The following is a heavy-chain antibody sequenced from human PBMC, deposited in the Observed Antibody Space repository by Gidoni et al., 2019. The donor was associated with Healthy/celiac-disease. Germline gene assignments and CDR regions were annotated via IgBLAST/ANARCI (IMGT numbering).Heavy chain of an antibody. Sequence: QVQLVESGGGVVQPGGSLRLSCAASGFTFSSYAMHWVRQAPGKGLEWVAVITYDGSTKYSADSVKGLFTISRDNSKNTLYLQMNSLRAEDTAVYYCSRDGRYQLPLDYWGQGTLVTVSS. CDR3: SRDGRYQLPLDY. V-gene: IGHV3-30*01. CDR1: GFTFSSYA. D-gene: IGHD2-2*01. J-gene: IGHJ4*02. CDR2: ITYDGSTK.